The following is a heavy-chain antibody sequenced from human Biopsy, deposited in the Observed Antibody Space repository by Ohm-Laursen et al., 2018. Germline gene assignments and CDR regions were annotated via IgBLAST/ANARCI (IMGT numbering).Heavy chain of an antibody. V-gene: IGHV4-59*01. CDR2: IHYHNGSS. D-gene: IGHD5-24*01. CDR3: AKDFRAGSGFLGCNNHYCGMDV. Sequence: TLSLTCTVSGGSIRGYYWTWIRQSPGKGLEWIGYIHYHNGSSSYNPSLKSRVTMSVDTTQNQLSLTLYSGTAADTAVYYCAKDFRAGSGFLGCNNHYCGMDVWGPGTRVTVSS. CDR1: GGSIRGYY. J-gene: IGHJ6*02.